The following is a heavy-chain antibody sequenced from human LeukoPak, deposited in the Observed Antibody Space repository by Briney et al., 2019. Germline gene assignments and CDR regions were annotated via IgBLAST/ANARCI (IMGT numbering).Heavy chain of an antibody. CDR1: GGSISSGGYY. D-gene: IGHD3-3*01. CDR2: IYYSGST. CDR3: ARATRFLEWLRKNNWFDF. J-gene: IGHJ5*01. V-gene: IGHV4-31*03. Sequence: PSETLSLTCTVSGGSISSGGYYWSWIRQHPGKGLEWIGYIYYSGSTYYNPSLKSRVTISVDTSKNQFSLKLRSVTAADTAVYYCARATRFLEWLRKNNWFDFWGQGILVTVSS.